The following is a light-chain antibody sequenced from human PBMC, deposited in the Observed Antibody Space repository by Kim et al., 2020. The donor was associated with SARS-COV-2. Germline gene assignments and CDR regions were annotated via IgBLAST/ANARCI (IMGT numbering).Light chain of an antibody. CDR1: ALPKQY. V-gene: IGLV3-25*03. CDR2: KDT. CDR3: QSADSSGTYV. J-gene: IGLJ1*01. Sequence: VSPGQTTRITCSGDALPKQYAYWYQQKPGQAPVLVIYKDTERPSGIPERFSGSSSGTTVTLTISGVQAEDETDYYCQSADSSGTYVFGTGTKVTVL.